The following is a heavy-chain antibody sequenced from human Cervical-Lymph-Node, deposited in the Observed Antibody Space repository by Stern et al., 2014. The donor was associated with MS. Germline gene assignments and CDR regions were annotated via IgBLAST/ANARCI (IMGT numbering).Heavy chain of an antibody. CDR2: IYYRGNT. CDR1: GASITSYY. V-gene: IGHV4-59*01. J-gene: IGHJ5*02. CDR3: ARATDL. Sequence: QLQLQESGPGLLRPSETLSLTCTVSGASITSYYWSWIRQPPGKGLEWIVYIYYRGNTNYNASLKGRVAVSIGTSKTQFSLRLSSVTAADTAVYYCARATDLWGQGTLVTVSS.